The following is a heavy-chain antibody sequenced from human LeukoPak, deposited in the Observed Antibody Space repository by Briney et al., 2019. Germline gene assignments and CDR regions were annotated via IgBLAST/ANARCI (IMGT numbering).Heavy chain of an antibody. CDR1: GGSLSGYY. CDR3: ARGSSIAARPGVY. J-gene: IGHJ4*02. Sequence: KPSETLSLTCAVYGGSLSGYYWSWIRQPPGKGLEWIGEINHSGSTNYNPSLKSRVTISVDTSKNQFSLKLSSVTAADTAVYYCARGSSIAARPGVYWGQGTLVTVSS. V-gene: IGHV4-34*01. D-gene: IGHD6-6*01. CDR2: INHSGST.